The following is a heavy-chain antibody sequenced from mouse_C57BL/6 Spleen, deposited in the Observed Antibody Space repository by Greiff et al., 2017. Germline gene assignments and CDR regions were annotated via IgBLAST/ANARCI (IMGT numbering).Heavy chain of an antibody. CDR2: IYPGDGDT. Sequence: QVQLKESGPELVKPGASVKISCKASGYAFSSSWMNWVKQRPGKGLEWIGRIYPGDGDTNYNGKFKGKATLTADKSSSTAYMQLSSLTSEDSAVYFCARSNFGYYYGSSHWYFDVWGTGTTVTVSS. V-gene: IGHV1-82*01. D-gene: IGHD1-1*01. CDR3: ARSNFGYYYGSSHWYFDV. CDR1: GYAFSSSW. J-gene: IGHJ1*03.